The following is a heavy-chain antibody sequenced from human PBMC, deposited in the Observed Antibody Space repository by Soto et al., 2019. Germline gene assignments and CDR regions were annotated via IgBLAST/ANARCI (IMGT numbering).Heavy chain of an antibody. J-gene: IGHJ4*02. CDR3: ARDPGGHYCTSTSCLYFFDH. D-gene: IGHD2-2*01. V-gene: IGHV3-23*01. CDR1: GFTFSNHA. Sequence: EVKLLESGGALVQPGGSLRLSCAASGFTFSNHAMNWVRQAPGKGLEWVSTISDSGSTYYADSVKGRFTISRDNSKNTLYLQMSSLRAEATAVYYCARDPGGHYCTSTSCLYFFDHWGQGTLVIVSS. CDR2: ISDSGST.